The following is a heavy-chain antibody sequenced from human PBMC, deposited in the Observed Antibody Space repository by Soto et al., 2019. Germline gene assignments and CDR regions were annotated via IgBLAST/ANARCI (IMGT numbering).Heavy chain of an antibody. J-gene: IGHJ5*02. Sequence: QVQLVESGGCVVQPGRSLRLSCAASGFTFSTHAMHWVRQAPGKGLECVAIVSFDGSNKYYADSVKGRFTISRDNSKNTLYLQMSGLTPEDTAFYYCARDQTGITTAGGGRIDRWGQGTLVTVSS. CDR1: GFTFSTHA. D-gene: IGHD6-13*01. CDR2: VSFDGSNK. CDR3: ARDQTGITTAGGGRIDR. V-gene: IGHV3-30-3*01.